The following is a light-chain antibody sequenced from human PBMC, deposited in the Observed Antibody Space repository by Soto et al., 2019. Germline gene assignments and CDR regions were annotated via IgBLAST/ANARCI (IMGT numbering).Light chain of an antibody. V-gene: IGKV3-15*01. Sequence: EIGMTQSPDTLSVSPGERATLSCRASQSVNSNLAWYQQRPGQAPRLLIYGASTRAAGIPARFSGSGSGTEFTLTISSLQSEDFAVYYCQQYNNWPWTFGQGTKVDIK. CDR3: QQYNNWPWT. J-gene: IGKJ1*01. CDR1: QSVNSN. CDR2: GAS.